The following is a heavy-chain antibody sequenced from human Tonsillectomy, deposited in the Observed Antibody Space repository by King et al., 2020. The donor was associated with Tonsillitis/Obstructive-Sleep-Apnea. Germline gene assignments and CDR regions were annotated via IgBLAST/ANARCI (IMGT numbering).Heavy chain of an antibody. CDR1: GFTFSSYA. Sequence: QLVQSGGGLVQPGGSLRLSCAASGFTFSSYAMSWVRQAPGKGLEWVSAISGSGGSTYYADSVKGRFTISRENSKNTLYLQMNSLRAEDTAVYYCAKDCFSDCSSTSCYDYWGQGTLVTVSS. D-gene: IGHD2-2*01. V-gene: IGHV3-23*04. CDR3: AKDCFSDCSSTSCYDY. CDR2: ISGSGGST. J-gene: IGHJ4*02.